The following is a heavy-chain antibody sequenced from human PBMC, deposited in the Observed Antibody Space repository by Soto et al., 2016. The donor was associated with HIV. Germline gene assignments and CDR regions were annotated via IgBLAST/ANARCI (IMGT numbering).Heavy chain of an antibody. D-gene: IGHD1-26*01. J-gene: IGHJ6*03. Sequence: QVQLVQSGAEVKKPGASVKVSCRASGYTFTGYYIHWVRQAPGQGLEWMGWISAYNGNTNYAQKLQGRVTMTTDTSTSTAYMELRSLRSDDTAVYYCAREWNSGSYHYMDVWGKGTTVTVSS. V-gene: IGHV1-18*04. CDR3: AREWNSGSYHYMDV. CDR1: GYTFTGYY. CDR2: ISAYNGNT.